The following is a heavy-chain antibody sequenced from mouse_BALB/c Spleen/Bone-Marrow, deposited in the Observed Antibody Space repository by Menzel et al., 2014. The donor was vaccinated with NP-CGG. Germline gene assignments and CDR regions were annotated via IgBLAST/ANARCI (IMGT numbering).Heavy chain of an antibody. V-gene: IGHV2-2*02. Sequence: VRLQQSGPGLVQPSQGLSITCTVSGFSLTSYGVHWVRQSPGKGLEWLGVIWSGGSTDYNAAFISRLSISKDISKSQVFFKMNSLQANDTAIYYCARDTYYSNPFAYWGQGTLVTVSA. CDR1: GFSLTSYG. CDR2: IWSGGST. J-gene: IGHJ3*01. D-gene: IGHD2-5*01. CDR3: ARDTYYSNPFAY.